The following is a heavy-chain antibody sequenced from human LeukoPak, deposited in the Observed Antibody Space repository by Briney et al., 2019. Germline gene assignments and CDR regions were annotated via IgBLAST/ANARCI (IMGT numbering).Heavy chain of an antibody. CDR1: GFSLSTSGVG. Sequence: SGPTLVKPTQTLTLTCTFSGFSLSTSGVGVGWIRQPPGKALEWLALIYWDDDKRYSPSLKSRLTITKDTSKNQVVLTMTNMGPVDAATYYCAHLTTVTESHYWGQGTLVTVSS. CDR2: IYWDDDK. J-gene: IGHJ4*02. V-gene: IGHV2-5*02. D-gene: IGHD4-17*01. CDR3: AHLTTVTESHY.